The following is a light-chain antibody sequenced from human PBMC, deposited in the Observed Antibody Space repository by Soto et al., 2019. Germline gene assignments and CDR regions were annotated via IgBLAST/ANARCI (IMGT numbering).Light chain of an antibody. V-gene: IGKV1-5*03. CDR1: QTISSW. CDR3: QHYNSYSEA. CDR2: KAS. J-gene: IGKJ1*01. Sequence: DIHMTQSPSTMSASVGDRVTITYRPSQTISSWLAWYQQKPGKAPKLLIYKASTLKSGVPSRFSGSGSGTEFTLTISSLQPDDFATYYCQHYNSYSEAFAQGTKVDNK.